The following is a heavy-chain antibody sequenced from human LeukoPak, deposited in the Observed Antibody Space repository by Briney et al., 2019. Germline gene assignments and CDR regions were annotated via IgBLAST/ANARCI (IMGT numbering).Heavy chain of an antibody. V-gene: IGHV1-8*03. D-gene: IGHD3-22*01. J-gene: IGHJ4*02. CDR1: GYTFTGYY. Sequence: GASVKVSCKASGYTFTGYYMHWVRQAPGQGLEWMGWMNPNSGSSGYAQKFQGRVTITRDNSISTAYMELNSLTSEDTAVYYCARAISDSTGYYAYYFDSWGQGTLVTVSS. CDR3: ARAISDSTGYYAYYFDS. CDR2: MNPNSGSS.